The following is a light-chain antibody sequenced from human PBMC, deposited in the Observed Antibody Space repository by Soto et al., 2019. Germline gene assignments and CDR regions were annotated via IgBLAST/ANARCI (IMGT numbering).Light chain of an antibody. Sequence: QSALTQPASVSGSPGQSITISCTGTSSDVGAYNYVSWYQQQSGKAPKLMIHEVSNRPSGVSNRFSGSKSGNTASLTISGLQAEDEAAYYCSSDTTSRAYVSGIGTKVTVL. CDR1: SSDVGAYNY. V-gene: IGLV2-14*01. CDR2: EVS. J-gene: IGLJ1*01. CDR3: SSDTTSRAYV.